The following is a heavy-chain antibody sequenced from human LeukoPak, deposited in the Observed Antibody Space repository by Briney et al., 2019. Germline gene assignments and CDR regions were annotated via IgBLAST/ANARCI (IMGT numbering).Heavy chain of an antibody. D-gene: IGHD6-19*01. CDR1: GFTFSSYW. CDR3: ATTLTQWLLSN. J-gene: IGHJ4*02. V-gene: IGHV3-7*01. Sequence: GGSLRLSCAASGFTFSSYWMHWVRQAPGKGLEWVANIKQDGSEKYYVDSVKGRFTISRDNPKNSLYLQMNSPRAEDTAVYYCATTLTQWLLSNWGQGTLATVSS. CDR2: IKQDGSEK.